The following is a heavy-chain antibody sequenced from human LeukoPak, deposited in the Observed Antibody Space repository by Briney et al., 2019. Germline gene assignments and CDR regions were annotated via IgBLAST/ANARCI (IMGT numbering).Heavy chain of an antibody. V-gene: IGHV1-18*04. Sequence: ASVKVSCKASGYTFTGYYMHWVRQAPGQGLEWMGWISAYNGNTNYAQKLQGRVTMTTDTSTSTAYMELRSLRSDDTAVYYCARWPGTVTTYFDYWGQGTLVTVSS. CDR2: ISAYNGNT. D-gene: IGHD4-17*01. J-gene: IGHJ4*02. CDR1: GYTFTGYY. CDR3: ARWPGTVTTYFDY.